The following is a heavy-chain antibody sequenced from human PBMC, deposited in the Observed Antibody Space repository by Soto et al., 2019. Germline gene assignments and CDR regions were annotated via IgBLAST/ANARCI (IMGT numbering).Heavy chain of an antibody. CDR1: GFTVSNNH. V-gene: IGHV3-53*01. D-gene: IGHD3-16*01. J-gene: IGHJ4*02. Sequence: VPLVESGGGLIQPGGSLRLSCAASGFTVSNNHMTWVRQAAGKGLELVSFVHGGGSTSYADSVKGRFTISRDNSKNTLYRQVDRLRAEDTAIYYCEGRLTTAASLDYWGRGTLVTVTS. CDR3: EGRLTTAASLDY. CDR2: VHGGGST.